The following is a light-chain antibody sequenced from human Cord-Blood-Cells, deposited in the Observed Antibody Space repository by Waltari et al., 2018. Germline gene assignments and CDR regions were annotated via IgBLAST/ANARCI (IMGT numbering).Light chain of an antibody. Sequence: QSALTQPASVSGSPGQSITISCTGTSSDVGGYNYVSWYQQHPGKAPKLMIYDVSNRPSGVSNRFSGSKSGNTASLTISGLQAEDEADYYCSSYTSSSWVFGGGIKLTVL. CDR3: SSYTSSSWV. CDR2: DVS. J-gene: IGLJ3*02. V-gene: IGLV2-14*01. CDR1: SSDVGGYNY.